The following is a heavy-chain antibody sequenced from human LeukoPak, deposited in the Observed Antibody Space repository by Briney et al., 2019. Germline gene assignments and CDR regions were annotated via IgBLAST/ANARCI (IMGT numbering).Heavy chain of an antibody. CDR3: ARSYRYNWNDPPDYFDY. CDR1: GYTFTSYG. V-gene: IGHV7-4-1*02. J-gene: IGHJ4*02. D-gene: IGHD1-20*01. Sequence: ASVKVSCKASGYTFTSYGISWVRQAPGQGLEWMGWINTNTGNPTYVQGFTGRFVFSLDTSVSTAYLQISSLKAEDTAVYYCARSYRYNWNDPPDYFDYWGQGTLVTVSS. CDR2: INTNTGNP.